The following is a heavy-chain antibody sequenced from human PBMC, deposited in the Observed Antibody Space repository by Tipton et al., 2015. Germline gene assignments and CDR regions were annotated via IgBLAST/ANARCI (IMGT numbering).Heavy chain of an antibody. CDR3: ARKRRQWLSDAFDI. J-gene: IGHJ3*02. CDR1: GGSISSRGYY. D-gene: IGHD6-19*01. Sequence: TLSLTCTVSGGSISSRGYYWSWIRQSPGKGLEWIGEITHRGSTNYNPSLKSRVFMSVDTSKNQLSLKVNSVTAADTAVYYCARKRRQWLSDAFDIWGQGTMVIVSS. CDR2: ITHRGST. V-gene: IGHV4-39*07.